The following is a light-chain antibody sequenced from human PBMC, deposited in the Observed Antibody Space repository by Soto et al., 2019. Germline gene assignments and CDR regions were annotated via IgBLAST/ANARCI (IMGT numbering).Light chain of an antibody. Sequence: QSALTQPASVSGTPGQSITISCTGSNSDVGIYDFVSWYQHHPGRAPKLIVSEVSHRPSGVSNRFSGSKSGNTASLTISGLQSEDEADYYFISYTSDDVRYVFGTGTKLTV. CDR1: NSDVGIYDF. CDR3: ISYTSDDVRYV. J-gene: IGLJ1*01. CDR2: EVS. V-gene: IGLV2-14*01.